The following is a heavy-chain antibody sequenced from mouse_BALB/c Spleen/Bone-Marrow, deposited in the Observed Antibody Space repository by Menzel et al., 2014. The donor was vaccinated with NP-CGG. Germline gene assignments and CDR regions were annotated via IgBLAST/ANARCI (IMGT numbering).Heavy chain of an antibody. Sequence: VQLKQSGAELVKPGASVKLSCTASGFNIKDIYMHWVKQRPEQGLEWIGRIDPANGNTKYDPKFQGKATITADTSSNTAYQQLSSLTSEDTAVYYGARWEYYAMDYWGQGTSVTVSS. CDR2: IDPANGNT. CDR1: GFNIKDIY. J-gene: IGHJ4*01. D-gene: IGHD4-1*01. V-gene: IGHV14-3*02. CDR3: ARWEYYAMDY.